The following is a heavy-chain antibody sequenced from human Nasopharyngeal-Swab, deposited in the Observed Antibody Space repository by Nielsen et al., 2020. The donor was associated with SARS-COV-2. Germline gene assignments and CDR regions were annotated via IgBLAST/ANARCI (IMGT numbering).Heavy chain of an antibody. CDR2: IGTAGDT. V-gene: IGHV3-13*01. J-gene: IGHJ4*02. Sequence: GGSLRLSCAASGFTFSRFDMHWVRQVMGKGLEWVSAIGTAGDTYYPRSMKGRFTISRGDAENILYLQMNSLRAEDTAVYYCGRQLRLGELSLYNEFDYWGQGTLVTVSS. D-gene: IGHD3-16*02. CDR1: GFTFSRFD. CDR3: GRQLRLGELSLYNEFDY.